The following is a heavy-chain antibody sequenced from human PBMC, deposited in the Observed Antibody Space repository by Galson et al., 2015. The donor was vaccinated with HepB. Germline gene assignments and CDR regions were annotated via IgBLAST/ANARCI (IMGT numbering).Heavy chain of an antibody. CDR2: ISYDGSNK. J-gene: IGHJ6*02. CDR1: GFTFSSYA. V-gene: IGHV3-30*04. CDR3: ARDGSSSWYEYYYYYGMDV. Sequence: SLRLSCAASGFTFSSYAMHWVRQAPGKGLEWVAVISYDGSNKYYADSVKGRFTISRDNSKNTLYLQMNSLRAEDTAVYYCARDGSSSWYEYYYYYGMDVWCQGTTFSISS. D-gene: IGHD6-13*01.